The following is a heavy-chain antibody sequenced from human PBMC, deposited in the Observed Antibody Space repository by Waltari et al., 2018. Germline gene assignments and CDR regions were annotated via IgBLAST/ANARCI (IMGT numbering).Heavy chain of an antibody. CDR2: IYSGGST. CDR1: GFTFSSYA. D-gene: IGHD2-2*01. CDR3: ATGEEDCSSTSCYAYGFDY. V-gene: IGHV3-23*03. J-gene: IGHJ4*02. Sequence: EVQLLESGGGLVQPGGSLRLSCAASGFTFSSYAMSWVRQAPGKGLEWVSVIYSGGSTYYADSVKGRFTISRDNSKNTLYLQMNSLRAEDTAVYYCATGEEDCSSTSCYAYGFDYWGQGTLVTVSS.